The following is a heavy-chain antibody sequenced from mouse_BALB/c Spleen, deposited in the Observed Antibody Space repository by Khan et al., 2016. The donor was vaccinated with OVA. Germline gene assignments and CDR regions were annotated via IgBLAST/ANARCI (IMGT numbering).Heavy chain of an antibody. Sequence: EVELVESGGGLVKPGGSLKLSCAASGFTFSDYYMYWVRQTPEKRLEWVATISDGGSYTYYPDSVTGRVTISRDDAKHNLYRQMNRLRSKDTATYYCARGYYGDPFAYWGQETLVPVSA. J-gene: IGHJ3*01. CDR2: ISDGGSYT. D-gene: IGHD2-13*01. V-gene: IGHV5-4*02. CDR1: GFTFSDYY. CDR3: ARGYYGDPFAY.